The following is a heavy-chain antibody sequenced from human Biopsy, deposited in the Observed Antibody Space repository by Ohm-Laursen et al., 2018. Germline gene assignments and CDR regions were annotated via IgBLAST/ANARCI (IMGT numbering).Heavy chain of an antibody. CDR1: RDSISNYY. J-gene: IGHJ4*02. V-gene: IGHV4-59*01. Sequence: GTLSLTCTVSRDSISNYYWTWIRQSQGKGLEWIGYIYYTGSTNYNPSVKSRVTISVDTSKNQFSLKLNSVTAADTAVYFCARDSRGGLLSTTLITGKNLDSWGQGILVTVSS. CDR3: ARDSRGGLLSTTLITGKNLDS. CDR2: IYYTGST. D-gene: IGHD3-16*01.